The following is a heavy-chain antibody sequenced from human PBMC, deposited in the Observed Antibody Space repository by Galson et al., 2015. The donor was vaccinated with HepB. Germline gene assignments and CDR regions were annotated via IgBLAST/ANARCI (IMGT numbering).Heavy chain of an antibody. CDR2: IIPIFGTA. CDR1: GGTFSSYA. J-gene: IGHJ6*03. D-gene: IGHD2-2*01. V-gene: IGHV1-69*13. CDR3: ARVSGVPAASFAYYYYYMDV. Sequence: SVKVSCKASGGTFSSYAISWVRQAPGQGLEWMGGIIPIFGTANYAQKFQGRVTITADESTSTAYMELSSLRSEDTAVYYCARVSGVPAASFAYYYYYMDVWGKGTTVTVSS.